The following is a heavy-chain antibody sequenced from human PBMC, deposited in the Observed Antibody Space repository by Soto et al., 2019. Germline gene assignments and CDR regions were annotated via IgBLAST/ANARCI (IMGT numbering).Heavy chain of an antibody. V-gene: IGHV4-34*01. D-gene: IGHD2-21*02. J-gene: IGHJ4*02. CDR3: ARTTAAIHLNY. Sequence: QAQLQQWGTGLLKPSETLSLTCAVYGGSLSGNYWGWIRQPPGKGLEWIGETHHSGSTAYNPSLKSRVTISVERYRNQFSLKLNSVTAADTAVYYCARTTAAIHLNYWSQGTLVTVSS. CDR1: GGSLSGNY. CDR2: THHSGST.